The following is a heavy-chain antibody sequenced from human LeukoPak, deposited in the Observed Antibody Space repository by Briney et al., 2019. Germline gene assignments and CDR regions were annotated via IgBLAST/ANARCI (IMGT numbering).Heavy chain of an antibody. Sequence: ASVKVSFKASGYTFTGYYMHWVRQAPGQGLEWMGWINPNSGGTNYAQKFQGRVTMTRDTSISTAYMELSRLRSDDTAVYYCARQDDYGDPADFQHWGQGTLVTVSS. CDR2: INPNSGGT. D-gene: IGHD4-17*01. V-gene: IGHV1-2*02. CDR3: ARQDDYGDPADFQH. CDR1: GYTFTGYY. J-gene: IGHJ1*01.